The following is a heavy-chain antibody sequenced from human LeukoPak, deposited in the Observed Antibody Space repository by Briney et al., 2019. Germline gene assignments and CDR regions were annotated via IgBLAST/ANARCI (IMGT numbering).Heavy chain of an antibody. Sequence: GGSLRLSCAASGFTFSSYGIHWVRQAPGKGLEWVAFIRYEGSNKCYADSVKGRFTISGDNSKNTLYLQMNSLRSEDTAVYYCAKGTDYYDSSGYSAFDIWGQGTMVTVSS. CDR1: GFTFSSYG. V-gene: IGHV3-30*02. J-gene: IGHJ3*02. CDR2: IRYEGSNK. CDR3: AKGTDYYDSSGYSAFDI. D-gene: IGHD3-22*01.